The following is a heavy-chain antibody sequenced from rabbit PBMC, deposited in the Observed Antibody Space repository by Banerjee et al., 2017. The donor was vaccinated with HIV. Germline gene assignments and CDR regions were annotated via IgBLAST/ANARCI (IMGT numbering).Heavy chain of an antibody. D-gene: IGHD6-1*01. CDR2: IYAGSGTT. J-gene: IGHJ3*01. V-gene: IGHV1S45*01. CDR3: ARGYGAATGLDL. Sequence: QEQLEESGGGLVQPEGSLTLTCTASGFSFSSTYYMCWVRQAPGKGLEWIGCIYAGSGTTYYASWAKGRFTISIASSTTVTLQITSLTAADTATYFCARGYGAATGLDLWGQGTLVTVS. CDR1: GFSFSSTYY.